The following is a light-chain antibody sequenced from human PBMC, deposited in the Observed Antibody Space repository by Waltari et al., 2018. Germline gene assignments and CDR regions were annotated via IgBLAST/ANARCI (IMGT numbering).Light chain of an antibody. CDR1: SGHSSTV. J-gene: IGLJ3*02. CDR2: VNSDGSH. V-gene: IGLV4-69*01. CDR3: QTGGHGTWV. Sequence: QLVLTQSPSASASLGDSVKLTCTLSSGHSSTVIAWLQQQPEKGPRYLMKVNSDGSHSKGDKIPDRFSGSSSGAEHFLTISSLQSEDEADYYCQTGGHGTWVFGGGTKLTVL.